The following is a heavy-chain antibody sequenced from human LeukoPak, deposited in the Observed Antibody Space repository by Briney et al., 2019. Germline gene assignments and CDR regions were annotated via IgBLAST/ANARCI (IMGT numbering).Heavy chain of an antibody. CDR1: GGSISSYY. D-gene: IGHD6-19*01. V-gene: IGHV4-4*07. Sequence: PSETLSLTCTVSGGSISSYYWGWIRQPAGKGLEWIGRIYTSGSTNYNPSLKSRVTMSVDTSKNQFSLKLSSVTAADTAVYYCARGHSSGWIYFDYWGQGTLVTVSS. CDR3: ARGHSSGWIYFDY. J-gene: IGHJ4*02. CDR2: IYTSGST.